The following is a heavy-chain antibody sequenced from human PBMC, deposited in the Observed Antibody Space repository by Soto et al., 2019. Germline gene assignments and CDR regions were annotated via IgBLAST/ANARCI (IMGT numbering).Heavy chain of an antibody. CDR1: GGSISGFY. J-gene: IGHJ6*02. CDR2: ISYTGTA. V-gene: IGHV4-59*01. CDR3: ARDTLGYCSSTSCYYGMDV. Sequence: SETLSLTCSVSGGSISGFYWSWIRQSPRKGLEWIGYISYTGTANYNPSLKSRVTISIDAAKNQFSLRLRSVTAADTAVYYCARDTLGYCSSTSCYYGMDVWGQGTTVTVSS. D-gene: IGHD2-2*01.